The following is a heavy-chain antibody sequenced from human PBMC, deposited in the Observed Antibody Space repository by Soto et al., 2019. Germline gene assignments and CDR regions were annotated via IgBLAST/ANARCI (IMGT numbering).Heavy chain of an antibody. CDR1: GFTFSSYG. CDR3: AKLSIAVAGTHDYFDY. J-gene: IGHJ4*02. Sequence: SLRLSCAASGFTFSSYGMHWVRQAPGKGLEWVAVISYDGSNKYYADSVKGRFTISRDNSKNTLYLQMNSLRAEDTAVYYCAKLSIAVAGTHDYFDYWGQGTLVTVSS. V-gene: IGHV3-30*18. D-gene: IGHD6-19*01. CDR2: ISYDGSNK.